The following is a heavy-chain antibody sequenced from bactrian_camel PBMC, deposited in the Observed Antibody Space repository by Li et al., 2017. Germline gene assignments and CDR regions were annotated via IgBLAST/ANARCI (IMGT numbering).Heavy chain of an antibody. J-gene: IGHJ4*01. Sequence: HVQLVESGGASVQAGGSLRLSCSASGISLYDSDMGWYRQFPGNKCEFVSRIKSSGTAYYADSVKGRFTISQDSAKNTVYLQMNSLKSEDSATYYCAADGPRTVAAVTSLNAQVYNYWGQGTQVTVS. CDR3: AADGPRTVAAVTSLNAQVYNY. V-gene: IGHV3S60*01. CDR2: IKSSGTA. D-gene: IGHD6*01. CDR1: GISLYDSD.